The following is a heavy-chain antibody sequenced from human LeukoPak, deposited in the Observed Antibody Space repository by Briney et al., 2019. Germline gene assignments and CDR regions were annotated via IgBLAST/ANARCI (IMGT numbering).Heavy chain of an antibody. V-gene: IGHV3-7*01. Sequence: GGSLRLSCAASGFTLSGYWMSWVRQAPGKGLEWVARLHADGIERYYVDPVKGRFTISRDNAKNSLHLQMYSLRLDDTAVYYCARGGYSFDYLGQGTLVTVS. D-gene: IGHD5-12*01. J-gene: IGHJ4*02. CDR1: GFTLSGYW. CDR2: LHADGIER. CDR3: ARGGYSFDY.